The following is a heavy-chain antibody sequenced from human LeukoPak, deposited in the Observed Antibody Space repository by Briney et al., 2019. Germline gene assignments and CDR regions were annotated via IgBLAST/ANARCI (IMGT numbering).Heavy chain of an antibody. D-gene: IGHD1-7*01. V-gene: IGHV4-30-2*02. Sequence: SETLSLTCTVSGGSISSGGYYWSWIRQPPGKGLEWIGYIYHSGSTYYNPSLKSRVTISVDRSKNQFSLKLSSVTAADTAVYYCARYDNWNSGWFDPWGQGTLVTVSS. CDR1: GGSISSGGYY. CDR3: ARYDNWNSGWFDP. CDR2: IYHSGST. J-gene: IGHJ5*02.